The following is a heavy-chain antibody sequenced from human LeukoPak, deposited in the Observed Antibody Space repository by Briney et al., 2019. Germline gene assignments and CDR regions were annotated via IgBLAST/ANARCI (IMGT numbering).Heavy chain of an antibody. CDR2: INSDGSST. J-gene: IGHJ4*02. CDR1: GFPFRSYW. CDR3: ARDQYSSFDY. V-gene: IGHV3-74*01. D-gene: IGHD2-15*01. Sequence: GGSLRLSCAASGFPFRSYWMHWVRQAPGKGLVWVSRINSDGSSTNYADSGKGRFTISGDNAKNTLYLQINSLRAEDTAVYYCARDQYSSFDYWGQGTLVTVSS.